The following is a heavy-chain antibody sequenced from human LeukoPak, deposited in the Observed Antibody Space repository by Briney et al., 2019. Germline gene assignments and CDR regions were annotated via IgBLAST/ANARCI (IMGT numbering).Heavy chain of an antibody. Sequence: SSETLSLTCTVSGGSISSGGYYWSWIRQHPGKGLDWIGYIYYSGSNYSNPSLKSRVTISVDTSKNQFFLNLSSVTAADTAVYYCARYCSSTNCYKGGFDPWGQGTLVTVSS. V-gene: IGHV4-31*03. CDR2: IYYSGSN. D-gene: IGHD2-2*02. J-gene: IGHJ5*02. CDR1: GGSISSGGYY. CDR3: ARYCSSTNCYKGGFDP.